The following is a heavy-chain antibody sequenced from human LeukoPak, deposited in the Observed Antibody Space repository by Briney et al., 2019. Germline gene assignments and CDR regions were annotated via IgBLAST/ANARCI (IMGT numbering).Heavy chain of an antibody. V-gene: IGHV1-18*01. J-gene: IGHJ6*02. CDR3: VLDGDYNYYYGMDV. D-gene: IGHD4-17*01. CDR1: GYTFTSYG. CDR2: ISAYNGNT. Sequence: ASVKVSCKASGYTFTSYGISWVRQAPGQGLEWMGWISAYNGNTNYAQKLQGRVTMTTDTSTSTAYMELRSLRSDDTVVYYCVLDGDYNYYYGMDVWGQGTTVTVSS.